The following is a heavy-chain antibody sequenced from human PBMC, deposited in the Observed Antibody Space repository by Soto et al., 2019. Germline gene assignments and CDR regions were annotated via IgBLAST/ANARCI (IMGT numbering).Heavy chain of an antibody. D-gene: IGHD2-2*01. CDR1: GGTFSSYA. J-gene: IGHJ6*02. CDR2: IIPIFGTA. V-gene: IGHV1-69*13. CDR3: ARGTYCSSTSCYFPRYYYYGMDV. Sequence: AASVKVSCKASGGTFSSYAISWVRQAPGQGLEWMGGIIPIFGTANYAQKFQGRVTITADESTSTAYMELSSLRSEDTAVYYCARGTYCSSTSCYFPRYYYYGMDVWGQGTTVTVSS.